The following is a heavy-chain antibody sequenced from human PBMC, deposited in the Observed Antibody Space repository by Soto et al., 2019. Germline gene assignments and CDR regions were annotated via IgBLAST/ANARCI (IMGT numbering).Heavy chain of an antibody. CDR2: ISGSGGST. Sequence: GGSLILSWAASGFTFSSYAMSWVRQAPGKGLEWVSAISGSGGSTYYADSVKGRFTISRDNSKNTLYLQMNSLRAEDTAVYYCAKGPNSGYYVPVWGKGTTVTVSS. J-gene: IGHJ6*04. V-gene: IGHV3-23*01. CDR3: AKGPNSGYYVPV. D-gene: IGHD5-12*01. CDR1: GFTFSSYA.